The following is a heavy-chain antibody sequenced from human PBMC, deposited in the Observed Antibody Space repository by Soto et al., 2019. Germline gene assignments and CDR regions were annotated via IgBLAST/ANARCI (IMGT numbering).Heavy chain of an antibody. CDR3: ARETYYDFWSGPYYGMDV. V-gene: IGHV3-30-3*01. J-gene: IGHJ6*01. Sequence: QVQLVESGGGVVQPGRSLRLSCAASGFTFSSYAMHWVRQAPGKGLEWVAVISYDGSNKYYADSVKGRFTISRDNSKNTLYLQMNSLRAEDTAVYYCARETYYDFWSGPYYGMDVWGQRTTVTVSS. D-gene: IGHD3-3*01. CDR2: ISYDGSNK. CDR1: GFTFSSYA.